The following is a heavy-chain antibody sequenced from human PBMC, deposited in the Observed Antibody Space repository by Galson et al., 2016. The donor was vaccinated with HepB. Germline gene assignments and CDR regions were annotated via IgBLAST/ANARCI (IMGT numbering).Heavy chain of an antibody. J-gene: IGHJ4*02. D-gene: IGHD6-19*01. CDR2: TSTANADT. Sequence: SVKVSCKASGYTFISHAIHWVRQAPGQGLEWMGWTSTANADTKYSQRFQDRVTFTRDTSATTVYMELTSLRSEDTAAYYCARGYTDGWYHDYWGQGILVTVSS. V-gene: IGHV1-3*04. CDR3: ARGYTDGWYHDY. CDR1: GYTFISHA.